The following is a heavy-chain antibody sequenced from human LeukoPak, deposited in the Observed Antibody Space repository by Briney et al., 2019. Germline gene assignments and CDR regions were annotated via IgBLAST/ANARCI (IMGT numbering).Heavy chain of an antibody. CDR3: ATAGWESFYFDS. D-gene: IGHD1-26*01. CDR2: TSYSEGT. CDR1: GGSVSRGGYY. Sequence: SETLSLTCAVSGGSVSRGGYYWNWIRQHPGKGLEWIGFTSYSEGTYYNPSLMSRITISVDRSQNQFSLKMRDVTAADTAVYFCATAGWESFYFDSWGQGALVAVSS. V-gene: IGHV4-31*11. J-gene: IGHJ4*02.